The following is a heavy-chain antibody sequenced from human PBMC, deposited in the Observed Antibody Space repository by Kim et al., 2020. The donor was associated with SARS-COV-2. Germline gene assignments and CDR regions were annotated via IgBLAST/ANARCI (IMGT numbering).Heavy chain of an antibody. J-gene: IGHJ6*02. D-gene: IGHD3-9*01. CDR1: GGSISSYY. CDR2: IYYSGST. Sequence: SETLSLTCTVSGGSISSYYWSWIRQPPGKGLEWIGYIYYSGSTNYNPSLKSRVTISVDTSKNQFSLKLSSVTAADTAVYYCARSPDYDILAHYGMDVWGQGTTVTVSS. V-gene: IGHV4-59*01. CDR3: ARSPDYDILAHYGMDV.